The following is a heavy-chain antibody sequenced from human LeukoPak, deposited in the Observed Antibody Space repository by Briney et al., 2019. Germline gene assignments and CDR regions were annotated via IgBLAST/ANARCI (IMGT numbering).Heavy chain of an antibody. V-gene: IGHV1-2*02. CDR1: GYTFTGYY. J-gene: IGHJ3*02. CDR3: ARELEQRGAFDI. D-gene: IGHD1/OR15-1a*01. CDR2: INPNSGGT. Sequence: EASVKVSCKASGYTFTGYYMHWVRQAPGQGLEWMGWINPNSGGTNYAQKFRGRVTMTRDTSISTAYMELSRLRSDDTAVYYCARELEQRGAFDIWGQGTMVTVSS.